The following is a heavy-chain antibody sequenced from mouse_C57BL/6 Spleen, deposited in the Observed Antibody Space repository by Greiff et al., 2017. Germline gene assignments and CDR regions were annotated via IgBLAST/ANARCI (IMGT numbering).Heavy chain of an antibody. CDR2: IYPGNNDT. D-gene: IGHD2-4*01. J-gene: IGHJ4*01. Sequence: VPLQPSGTVLARPGASVKMSCKTSGSTFTSSWLHWVKQRPGQGLVWIGAIYPGNNDTSYTQKFKGKAKLTAVTSASTAYMELSSLTNEDSAVYYCTRWNDYEGYAMDYWGQVTSVTVSS. V-gene: IGHV1-5*01. CDR3: TRWNDYEGYAMDY. CDR1: GSTFTSSW.